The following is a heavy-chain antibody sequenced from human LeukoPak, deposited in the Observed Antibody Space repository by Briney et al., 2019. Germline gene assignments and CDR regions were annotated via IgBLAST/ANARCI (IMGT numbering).Heavy chain of an antibody. J-gene: IGHJ4*02. V-gene: IGHV4-4*07. CDR2: IYTSGCT. Sequence: PSETLSLTCTVSGGSISSYYWSWIRQPAGKGLEWIGRIYTSGCTNYNPSLKSRVTVSVDTSKNQFSLKLSSVTAADTAVYYCAGYSNIFTDYWGQGTLVTVSS. D-gene: IGHD6-13*01. CDR1: GGSISSYY. CDR3: AGYSNIFTDY.